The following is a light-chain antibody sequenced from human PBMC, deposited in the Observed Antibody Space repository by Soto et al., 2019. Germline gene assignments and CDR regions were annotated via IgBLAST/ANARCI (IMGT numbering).Light chain of an antibody. Sequence: ERVMPQSPATLSVSPVEVAPLSFLASQSVSSKLAWYQQKPGQAPRLLIYGASTRATGIPARFSGSGSGTEFTLIISSLQSEDSAVYYCQQYNSWLWTFGQGTTVDIK. V-gene: IGKV3-15*01. CDR1: QSVSSK. CDR3: QQYNSWLWT. J-gene: IGKJ1*01. CDR2: GAS.